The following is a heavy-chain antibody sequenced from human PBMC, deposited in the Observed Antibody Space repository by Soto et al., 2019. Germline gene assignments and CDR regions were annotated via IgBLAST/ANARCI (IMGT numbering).Heavy chain of an antibody. Sequence: QVQLVQSGAEVKKPGASVKVSCKASGYTFTSYAMHWVRQAPGQRLEWMGWINAGNGNTKYSQKFQGRVTITRDTAASTAYMELSTVGSDDTAVYYCAGSRRLAGDYWGQGTLVTVSS. V-gene: IGHV1-3*01. CDR2: INAGNGNT. J-gene: IGHJ4*02. CDR1: GYTFTSYA. CDR3: AGSRRLAGDY.